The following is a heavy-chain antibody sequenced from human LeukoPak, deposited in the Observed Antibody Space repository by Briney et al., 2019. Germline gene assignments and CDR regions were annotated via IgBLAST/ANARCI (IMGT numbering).Heavy chain of an antibody. CDR3: ARVGYDFWSGYENFDY. Sequence: ASVKVSCKASGYTFTGYHMHWVRQAPGQRLEWMGWINAGNGNTKYSQKFQGRVTITRDTSASTAYMELSSLRSEDTAVYYCARVGYDFWSGYENFDYWGQGTLVTVSS. CDR2: INAGNGNT. J-gene: IGHJ4*02. D-gene: IGHD3-3*01. CDR1: GYTFTGYH. V-gene: IGHV1-3*01.